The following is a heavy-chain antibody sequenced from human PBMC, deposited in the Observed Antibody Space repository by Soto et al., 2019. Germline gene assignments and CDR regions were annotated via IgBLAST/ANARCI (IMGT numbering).Heavy chain of an antibody. J-gene: IGHJ4*02. Sequence: PSETLSLTCAVSGYSISGGYYGGWIRQPPGKGLEWIGSIYHTGNTYYSPSLESRVTISVDTSKSHFSLRLTSVTAADTAVYYCARARIVAASTIIDYWGQGTLVTVSS. CDR2: IYHTGNT. D-gene: IGHD6-25*01. CDR1: GYSISGGYY. V-gene: IGHV4-38-2*01. CDR3: ARARIVAASTIIDY.